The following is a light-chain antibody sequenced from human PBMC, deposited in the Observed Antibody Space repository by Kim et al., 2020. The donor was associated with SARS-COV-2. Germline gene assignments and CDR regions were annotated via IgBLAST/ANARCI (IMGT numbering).Light chain of an antibody. CDR1: QSIVNW. V-gene: IGKV1-5*03. CDR3: QQYNVYWT. CDR2: KTS. Sequence: SASVGDRVTITCRASQSIVNWLAWYQQKPGKAPKLLIYKTSTLESGVPSRFSGGGFGTEFTLTISSLQPDDFATYYCQQYNVYWTFGQGTKVDIK. J-gene: IGKJ1*01.